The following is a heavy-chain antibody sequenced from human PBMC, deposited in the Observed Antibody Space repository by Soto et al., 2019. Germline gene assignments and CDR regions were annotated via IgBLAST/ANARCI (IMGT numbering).Heavy chain of an antibody. CDR3: ARTVGAAYYFDF. CDR1: GGSMSRYY. Sequence: QVQLQESGPGLVKPSETLSLTCNVSGGSMSRYYWSWIRQPAGRGLEWIGRVWPSGSTNYNPSLKGRVTMSIDTSNNHFSLKLNSVTAADTAVYYCARTVGAAYYFDFWGQGTLVTVSS. D-gene: IGHD1-26*01. V-gene: IGHV4-4*07. J-gene: IGHJ4*02. CDR2: VWPSGST.